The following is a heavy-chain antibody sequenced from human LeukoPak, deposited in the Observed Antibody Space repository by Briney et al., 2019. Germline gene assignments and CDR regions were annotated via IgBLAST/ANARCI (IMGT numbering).Heavy chain of an antibody. CDR1: GYSFTSYW. V-gene: IGHV5-51*01. D-gene: IGHD2-2*01. CDR2: IYPGDSDT. J-gene: IGHJ5*02. CDR3: ARRSYCSSTSCYYNWFDP. Sequence: GESLKISCKGSGYSFTSYWIGWVRQMPGKGLEWMGIIYPGDSDTRYSPSFQGQVTISADKSISTAYLQWSSLKASDTAMYYCARRSYCSSTSCYYNWFDPWGQGILVTVSS.